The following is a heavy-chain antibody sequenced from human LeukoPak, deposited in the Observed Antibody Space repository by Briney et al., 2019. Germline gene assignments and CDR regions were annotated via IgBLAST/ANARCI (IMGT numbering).Heavy chain of an antibody. CDR3: ARDLSGNTGGYSHQRY. J-gene: IGHJ4*02. V-gene: IGHV3-30-3*01. D-gene: IGHD2-15*01. CDR2: ISYDGSNK. Sequence: PGGSLRLSCAASGFTFSSYAIHWVRQAPVKGLEWVSVISYDGSNKYYADSVKGRFTISRDNSKNTLYLQMNSLRAEDTAVYYCARDLSGNTGGYSHQRYWGQGTLVTVSS. CDR1: GFTFSSYA.